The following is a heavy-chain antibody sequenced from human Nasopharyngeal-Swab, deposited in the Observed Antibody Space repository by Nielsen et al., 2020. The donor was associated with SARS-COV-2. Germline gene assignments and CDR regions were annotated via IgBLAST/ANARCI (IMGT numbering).Heavy chain of an antibody. CDR3: ARDFYGSGTYYFDY. CDR1: GYKFTSYY. V-gene: IGHV1-46*01. CDR2: INPSIYST. J-gene: IGHJ4*02. Sequence: ASVKVSCKASGYKFTSYYIHWVRPAPGQGLEWMGVINPSIYSTTYAQKFQGRVSMTRDTSTSTVYMEVSSLTSEDTAMYFCARDFYGSGTYYFDYWGQGTLVTV. D-gene: IGHD3-10*01.